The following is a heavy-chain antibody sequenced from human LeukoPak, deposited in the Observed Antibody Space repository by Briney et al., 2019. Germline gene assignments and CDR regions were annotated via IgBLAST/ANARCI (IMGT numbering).Heavy chain of an antibody. D-gene: IGHD3-9*01. CDR1: GYTFTNYG. Sequence: ASVQVSCKASGYTFTNYGISWVRQAPGQGLAWMGWIKTYNGNTNYAQKFLGRVTMTTDTSTRTAYMKLRSLRSDDTAMYYCVRTTFYDILTGFVDFWGQGTLETASS. V-gene: IGHV1-18*01. J-gene: IGHJ4*02. CDR3: VRTTFYDILTGFVDF. CDR2: IKTYNGNT.